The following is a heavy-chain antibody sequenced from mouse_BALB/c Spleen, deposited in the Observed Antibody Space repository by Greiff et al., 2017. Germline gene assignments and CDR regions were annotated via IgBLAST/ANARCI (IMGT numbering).Heavy chain of an antibody. Sequence: DVKLVESGGGLVQPGGSLRLSCATSGFTFTDYYMSWVRQPPGKALEWLGFIRNKANGYTTEYSASVKGRFTISRDNSQSILYLQMNTLRAEDSATYYCARNYYGSAMDYWGQGTSVTVSS. CDR2: IRNKANGYTT. CDR1: GFTFTDYY. CDR3: ARNYYGSAMDY. D-gene: IGHD1-1*01. V-gene: IGHV7-3*02. J-gene: IGHJ4*01.